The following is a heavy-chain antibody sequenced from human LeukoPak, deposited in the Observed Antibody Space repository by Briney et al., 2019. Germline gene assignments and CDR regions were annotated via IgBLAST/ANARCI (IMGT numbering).Heavy chain of an antibody. CDR3: ARPGIAVAGEFFDY. J-gene: IGHJ4*02. CDR2: IRSSSSYI. CDR1: GFTFSSYS. Sequence: GGSLRLSCAASGFTFSSYSMNWVRQAPGKGLEWVSFIRSSSSYIYYEDSVKGRFTISRDNAKNSLYLQMNSLRAEDTAVYYCARPGIAVAGEFFDYWGQGTLVTVSS. D-gene: IGHD6-19*01. V-gene: IGHV3-21*01.